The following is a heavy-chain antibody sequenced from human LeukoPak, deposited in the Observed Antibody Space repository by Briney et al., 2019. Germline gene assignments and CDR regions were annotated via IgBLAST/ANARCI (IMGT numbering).Heavy chain of an antibody. CDR3: ARDKSCSGGSCYYFDY. CDR1: GFTFSSYA. V-gene: IGHV3-30-3*01. CDR2: ISYDGSSK. Sequence: GRSLRLSCAASGFTFSSYAMHWVRQAPGKGLEWVAAISYDGSSKYYADSVKGRFTISRDNSKNTLYLQMNSLRAEDTAVYYCARDKSCSGGSCYYFDYWGQGTLVTVSS. D-gene: IGHD2-15*01. J-gene: IGHJ4*02.